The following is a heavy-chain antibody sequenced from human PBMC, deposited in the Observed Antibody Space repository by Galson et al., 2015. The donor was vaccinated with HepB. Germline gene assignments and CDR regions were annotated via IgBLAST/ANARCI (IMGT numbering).Heavy chain of an antibody. Sequence: SLRLSCAASGFTFSSYGMHWVRQAPGKGLEWVAVIWYDGSNKYYADSVKGRFTISRDNSKNTLYLQMNSLRAEDTAVYYCARGYDSSGYYLYYFDYWGQGTLVTVSS. J-gene: IGHJ4*02. CDR3: ARGYDSSGYYLYYFDY. D-gene: IGHD3-22*01. CDR1: GFTFSSYG. CDR2: IWYDGSNK. V-gene: IGHV3-33*08.